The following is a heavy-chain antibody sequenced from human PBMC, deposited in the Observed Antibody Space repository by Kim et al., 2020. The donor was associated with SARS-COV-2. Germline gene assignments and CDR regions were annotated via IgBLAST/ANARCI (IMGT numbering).Heavy chain of an antibody. CDR1: GGTFSSYA. J-gene: IGHJ3*02. CDR2: IIPILGIA. V-gene: IGHV1-69*04. Sequence: SVKVACKASGGTFSSYAISWVRQAPGQGLEWMGRIIPILGIANYAQKFQGRVTITADKSTSTAYMELSSLRSEDTAVYYCARAGSKAHIVATTLKGDDAFDIWGQGIMVTVSS. D-gene: IGHD5-12*01. CDR3: ARAGSKAHIVATTLKGDDAFDI.